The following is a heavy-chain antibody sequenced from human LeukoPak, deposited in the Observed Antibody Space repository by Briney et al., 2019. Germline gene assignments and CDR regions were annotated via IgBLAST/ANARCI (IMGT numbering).Heavy chain of an antibody. CDR2: INPNSGGT. CDR1: GYTFTGYY. Sequence: ASVKVSCKASGYTFTGYYMHWVRQAPGQWLEWMGWINPNSGGTNYAQKFQGWVTMTRDTSISTAYMELSRLRSDDTAVYYCARDRGYYYGSGSYGSLGYFDLWGRGTLVTVSS. CDR3: ARDRGYYYGSGSYGSLGYFDL. D-gene: IGHD3-10*01. J-gene: IGHJ2*01. V-gene: IGHV1-2*04.